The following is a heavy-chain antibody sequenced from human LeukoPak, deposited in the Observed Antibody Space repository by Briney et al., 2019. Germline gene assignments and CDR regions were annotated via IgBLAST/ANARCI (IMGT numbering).Heavy chain of an antibody. CDR1: GYTFTSYG. Sequence: ASVKVSCKASGYTFTSYGISWVRQAPGQGLEWMGWISAYNGNTNYAQKLQGRVTMTTDTSTSTAYMELRSLRSDDTAVYYCARAPYYYGSGSYLLFDPWGQGTLVTVSS. J-gene: IGHJ5*02. D-gene: IGHD3-10*01. V-gene: IGHV1-18*01. CDR2: ISAYNGNT. CDR3: ARAPYYYGSGSYLLFDP.